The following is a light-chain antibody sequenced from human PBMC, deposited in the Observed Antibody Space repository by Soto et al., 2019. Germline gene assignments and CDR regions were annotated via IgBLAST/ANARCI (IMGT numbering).Light chain of an antibody. CDR1: QSITTTY. CDR2: GAS. CDR3: QQYHSLPTT. Sequence: EIVLTQSPGTLSLSPGERATLSCRASQSITTTYLAWYQQKPGQAPRLLIYGASNGATGIPDRFSGSGSGTDFTLTINRLEPEDFTVYYCQQYHSLPTTFGPGTKVDI. J-gene: IGKJ3*01. V-gene: IGKV3-20*01.